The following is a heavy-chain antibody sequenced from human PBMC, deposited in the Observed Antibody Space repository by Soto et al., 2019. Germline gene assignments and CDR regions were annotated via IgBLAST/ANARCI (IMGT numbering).Heavy chain of an antibody. V-gene: IGHV3-33*01. CDR3: AREKKYYDFWSGYGSDGMDV. D-gene: IGHD3-3*01. Sequence: GGSLRLSCAASGFTFSSYGMHWVRQAPGKGLEWVAVIWYDGSNKYYADSVKGRFTISRDNSKNTLYLQMNCLRAEDTAVYYCAREKKYYDFWSGYGSDGMDVWGQGTTVTVSS. J-gene: IGHJ6*02. CDR1: GFTFSSYG. CDR2: IWYDGSNK.